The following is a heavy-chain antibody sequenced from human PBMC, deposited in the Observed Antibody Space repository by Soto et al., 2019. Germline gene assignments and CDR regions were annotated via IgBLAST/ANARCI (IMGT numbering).Heavy chain of an antibody. J-gene: IGHJ5*02. CDR1: GGTFSSYA. V-gene: IGHV1-69*13. CDR3: ARERAGRYDSSGYYPGWFDP. Sequence: SVKVSCKASGGTFSSYAISWVRQAPGQGLEWMGGIIPIFGTANYAQKFQGRVTITADESTSTAYMELSSLRPEDTAVYYCARERAGRYDSSGYYPGWFDPWGQGTLVTVSS. D-gene: IGHD3-22*01. CDR2: IIPIFGTA.